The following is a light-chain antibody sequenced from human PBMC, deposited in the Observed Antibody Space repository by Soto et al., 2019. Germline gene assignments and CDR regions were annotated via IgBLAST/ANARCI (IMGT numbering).Light chain of an antibody. CDR1: SSDVGGYNY. CDR2: EVS. CDR3: SSYTSSSTRV. Sequence: QSVLTQPASVSGSPGQSITISCTGTSSDVGGYNYVSWYQQHPGKAPKLMIYEVSNRPSGVSNRFSGSKSGNTASRTISGLQAEYEADYYCSSYTSSSTRVFGGGTKLTVL. J-gene: IGLJ3*02. V-gene: IGLV2-14*01.